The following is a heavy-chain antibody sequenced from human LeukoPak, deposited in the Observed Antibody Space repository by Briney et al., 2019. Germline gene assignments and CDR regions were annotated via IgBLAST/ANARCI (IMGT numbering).Heavy chain of an antibody. J-gene: IGHJ4*02. D-gene: IGHD1-26*01. Sequence: ASVKVSCKASGYTFTGYYMHWVRQAPGQGLEWMGWINPNSGGTNYAQKFQGRVTMTRDTSISTAYMELSRLRSDDTAVYYCARASQWELPRYYFDYWGQGTLLTVSS. CDR3: ARASQWELPRYYFDY. V-gene: IGHV1-2*02. CDR2: INPNSGGT. CDR1: GYTFTGYY.